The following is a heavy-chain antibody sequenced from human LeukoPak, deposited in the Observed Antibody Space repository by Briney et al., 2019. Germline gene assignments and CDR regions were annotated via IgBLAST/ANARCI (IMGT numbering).Heavy chain of an antibody. J-gene: IGHJ4*02. Sequence: GGSLRLSCAASGLTFSIYDMNWVRQAPGKGLEWVSAISGSGGSTYYADSVKGRFTISRDNSKNTLYLQMNSLRAEDTAVYYCAKQAARPPPGYWGQGTLVTVSS. CDR1: GLTFSIYD. CDR2: ISGSGGST. D-gene: IGHD6-6*01. V-gene: IGHV3-23*01. CDR3: AKQAARPPPGY.